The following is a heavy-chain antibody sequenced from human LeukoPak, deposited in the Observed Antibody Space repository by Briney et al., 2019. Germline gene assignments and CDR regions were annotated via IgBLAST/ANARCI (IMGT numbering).Heavy chain of an antibody. V-gene: IGHV1-69*04. CDR3: ARDQYSSSWYRAGDAFDI. Sequence: ASVKVSCKASVGTFSSCAISWVRQSPGQGLEWMVRIIPILGIANYAQNFQGRVTITADKSTSTAYKEPSRLRPEHTAVYYCARDQYSSSWYRAGDAFDIWGQGTMVTVSS. J-gene: IGHJ3*02. CDR2: IIPILGIA. D-gene: IGHD6-13*01. CDR1: VGTFSSCA.